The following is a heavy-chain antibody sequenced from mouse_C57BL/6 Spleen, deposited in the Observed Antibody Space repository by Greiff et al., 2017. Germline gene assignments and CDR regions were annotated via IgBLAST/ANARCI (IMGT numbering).Heavy chain of an antibody. D-gene: IGHD1-1*01. CDR1: GYTFTSYW. CDR3: ASSPYCGGSYVGYWYYDV. J-gene: IGHJ1*03. Sequence: QVQLQQPGAELVKPGASVKLSCKASGYTFTSYWIHWVKQRPGQGLEWIGMIHPNSGSTNYDEKFKSKATLTVDKSSSTAYMQLSSLTSEVSSVYYCASSPYCGGSYVGYWYYDVWGTGTTVTVSS. CDR2: IHPNSGST. V-gene: IGHV1-64*01.